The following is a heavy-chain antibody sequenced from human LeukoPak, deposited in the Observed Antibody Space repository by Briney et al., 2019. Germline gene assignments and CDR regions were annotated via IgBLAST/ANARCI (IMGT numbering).Heavy chain of an antibody. Sequence: SETLCLTCAVYGGSFSGYYWSWIRQPPGKGLEWIGEINHSGSTNYNPSLKSRVTISVDTSKNQFSLKLSSVTAADTAVYYCARGGIAVAWYGSYWGQGTLVTVSS. CDR2: INHSGST. J-gene: IGHJ4*02. CDR3: ARGGIAVAWYGSY. CDR1: GGSFSGYY. D-gene: IGHD6-19*01. V-gene: IGHV4-34*01.